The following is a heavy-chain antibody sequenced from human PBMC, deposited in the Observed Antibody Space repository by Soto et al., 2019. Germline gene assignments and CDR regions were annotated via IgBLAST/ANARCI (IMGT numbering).Heavy chain of an antibody. CDR1: GFIFSNYA. CDR3: ADNWTYY. CDR2: ISYDGSNK. J-gene: IGHJ4*02. D-gene: IGHD1-1*01. V-gene: IGHV3-30-3*01. Sequence: QPGGSLRLSCAASGFIFSNYAMHWVRQAPGKGLEWVAVISYDGSNKYYADSVKGRFTISRDNSKSTLYLQMNSLRTEDTAVYYSADNWTYYWGQGILVTVSS.